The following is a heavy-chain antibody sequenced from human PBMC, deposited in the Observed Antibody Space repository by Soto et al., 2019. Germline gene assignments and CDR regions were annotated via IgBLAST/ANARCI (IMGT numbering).Heavy chain of an antibody. J-gene: IGHJ4*02. D-gene: IGHD3-10*01. Sequence: QLQLQESGSGLVKPSQTLSLTCAVSGGSISSGGYSWGWIRQPPGKGLEWIGYIYHSGSTHYHPPRQALVTISVDRSQHQFALKQSSGTDADTAVYYCARDARFGCDYGVQGTLVTGSS. CDR2: IYHSGST. V-gene: IGHV4-30-2*01. CDR3: ARDARFGCDY. CDR1: GGSISSGGYS.